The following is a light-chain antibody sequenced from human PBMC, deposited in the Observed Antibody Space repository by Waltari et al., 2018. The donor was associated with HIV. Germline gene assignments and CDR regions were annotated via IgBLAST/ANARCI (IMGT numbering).Light chain of an antibody. V-gene: IGLV4-69*01. J-gene: IGLJ3*02. CDR1: GGLSSYA. CDR3: QTWDTGPV. Sequence: QLVLTQSPSASAFLRASVKITCTLNGGLSSYAIAWHQHQPEKGPRYLMKLKSDGSHNREDEIPDRFSASNSGADHHLTISSLQSEDEGYYYCQTWDTGPVFGGGTKLTVL. CDR2: LKSDGSH.